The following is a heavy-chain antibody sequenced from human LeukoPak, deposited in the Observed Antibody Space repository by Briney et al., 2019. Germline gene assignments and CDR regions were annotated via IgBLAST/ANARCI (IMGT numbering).Heavy chain of an antibody. J-gene: IGHJ5*02. CDR3: ARPGAYGNWFDP. D-gene: IGHD4-17*01. CDR1: GGSISSSNW. Sequence: SETLSLTCAVSGGSISSSNWWSWVRQPPGKGLEWIGEIYHSGSTNYNPSLKSRVTISVDKSKNQFSLKLSSVTAADTAVYYSARPGAYGNWFDPWGQGTLVTVSS. V-gene: IGHV4-4*02. CDR2: IYHSGST.